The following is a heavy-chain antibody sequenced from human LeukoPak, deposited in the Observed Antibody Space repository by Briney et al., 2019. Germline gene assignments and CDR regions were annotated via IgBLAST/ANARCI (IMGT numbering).Heavy chain of an antibody. D-gene: IGHD6-19*01. J-gene: IGHJ5*02. V-gene: IGHV3-23*01. Sequence: GGSLTPSWAASGFTFSSYAMSWVRQAPGKGLEWVSAISGSGGSTYYADSVKGRFTISRDNSKNTLYLQMNSLRAEDTAVYYCAKDSPNSSGWYRWWFDPWGQGSWVTVSS. CDR2: ISGSGGST. CDR1: GFTFSSYA. CDR3: AKDSPNSSGWYRWWFDP.